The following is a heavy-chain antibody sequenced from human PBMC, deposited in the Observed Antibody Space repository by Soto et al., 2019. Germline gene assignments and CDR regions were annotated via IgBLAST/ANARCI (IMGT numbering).Heavy chain of an antibody. Sequence: SETLSLTCTVSGDSISSTPYYWGWIRQPPGKGLEWIGTIFSSGKTYYNPSLKSRVTISEDTSKRQFSLKLSSVTAADTAVYYCARLDDYNNCFDYWGQGTLVNVSS. J-gene: IGHJ4*02. CDR3: ARLDDYNNCFDY. V-gene: IGHV4-39*01. D-gene: IGHD4-4*01. CDR2: IFSSGKT. CDR1: GDSISSTPYY.